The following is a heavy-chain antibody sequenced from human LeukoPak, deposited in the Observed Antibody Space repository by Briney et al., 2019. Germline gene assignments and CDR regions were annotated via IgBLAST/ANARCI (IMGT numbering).Heavy chain of an antibody. CDR3: ARQDYYGSGSYYN. CDR1: GGSISSSSYY. Sequence: SETLSLTCTVSGGSISSSSYYWGWFRQPPGKGLEWIGYIYYSGSTNYNPSLKSRVTISVDTSKNQFSLKLSSVTAADTAVYYCARQDYYGSGSYYNWGQGTLVTVSS. J-gene: IGHJ4*02. CDR2: IYYSGST. V-gene: IGHV4-61*05. D-gene: IGHD3-10*01.